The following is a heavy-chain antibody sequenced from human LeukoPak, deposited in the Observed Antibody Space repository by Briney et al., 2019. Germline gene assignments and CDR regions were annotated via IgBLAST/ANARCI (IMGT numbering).Heavy chain of an antibody. V-gene: IGHV3-21*04. CDR2: ITTSSDT. D-gene: IGHD3-16*01. CDR3: YYEGL. J-gene: IGHJ4*02. Sequence: GGSLRLSCTDSEFTFSRNVMSWVRQAPGKGLEWVSFITTSSDTFYADSVKGRFTISRDNAKNSLYLQMSSLRAEDTALYYCYYEGLWGQGTLVTVSS. CDR1: EFTFSRNV.